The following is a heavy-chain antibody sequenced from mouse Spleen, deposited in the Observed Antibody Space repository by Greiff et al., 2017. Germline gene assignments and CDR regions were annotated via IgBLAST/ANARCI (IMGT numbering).Heavy chain of an antibody. CDR2: INPNNGGT. J-gene: IGHJ3*01. CDR1: GYTFTDYN. Sequence: EVQLQQSGPELVKPGASVKMSCKASGYTFTDYNMHWVKQSHGKSLEWIGYINPNNGGTSYNQKFKGKATLTVNKSSSTAYMELRSLTSEDSAVYYCARDSYYSYDGPCLVDWGQGTLVTVSA. V-gene: IGHV1-22*01. CDR3: ARDSYYSYDGPCLVD. D-gene: IGHD2-12*01.